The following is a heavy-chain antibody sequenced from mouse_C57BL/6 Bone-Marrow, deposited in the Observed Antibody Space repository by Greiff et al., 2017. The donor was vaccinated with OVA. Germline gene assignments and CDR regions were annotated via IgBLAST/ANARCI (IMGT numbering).Heavy chain of an antibody. CDR3: ARGDGYYRAY. Sequence: QVQLQQPGAELVKPGASVTMSCKASGYTFTSYWITWVKQRPGQGLEWIGDLYPGSGSTNYSEQFKSKATLTVDTSSSTAYMQLSSLTSEDSAVYYCARGDGYYRAYWGQGTLVTVSA. CDR2: LYPGSGST. J-gene: IGHJ3*01. CDR1: GYTFTSYW. V-gene: IGHV1-55*01. D-gene: IGHD2-3*01.